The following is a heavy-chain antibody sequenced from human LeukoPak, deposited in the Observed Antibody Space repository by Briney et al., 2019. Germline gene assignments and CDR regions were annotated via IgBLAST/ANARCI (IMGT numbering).Heavy chain of an antibody. CDR3: ASPDFWSGSTGAFDI. J-gene: IGHJ3*02. V-gene: IGHV4-30-4*08. CDR2: IYYSGST. D-gene: IGHD3-3*01. CDR1: GGSISSGNYY. Sequence: PSETLSLTCTVSGGSISSGNYYWSWIRQPPGKGLEWIGYIYYSGSTYYNPSLKSRVTISVDTSMNQFSLKLSSVTAADTAVYYCASPDFWSGSTGAFDIWGQGTMVTVSS.